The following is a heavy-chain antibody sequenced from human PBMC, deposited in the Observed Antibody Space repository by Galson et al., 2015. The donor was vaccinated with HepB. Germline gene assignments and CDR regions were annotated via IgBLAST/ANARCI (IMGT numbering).Heavy chain of an antibody. D-gene: IGHD2-15*01. CDR3: AGETPDTYYFDS. V-gene: IGHV1-46*01. Sequence: SVKVSCKASGYTLTNYHFHWVRQAPGQGPEWMGKIFAGGGSTRYAERFQGRVTLTRDSSTSTIYMEVSSLRSDDTAVYYCAGETPDTYYFDSWGQGTLVTVSS. CDR1: GYTLTNYH. J-gene: IGHJ4*02. CDR2: IFAGGGST.